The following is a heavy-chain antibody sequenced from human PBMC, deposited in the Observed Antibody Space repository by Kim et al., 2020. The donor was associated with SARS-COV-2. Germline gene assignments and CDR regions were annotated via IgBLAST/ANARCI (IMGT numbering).Heavy chain of an antibody. CDR3: ASVSYEYSSSWYYSYYGMDV. CDR1: GYTFTSYA. CDR2: INTNTENP. J-gene: IGHJ6*02. Sequence: ASVKVSCKASGYTFTSYAMNWVRQAPGQGLEWMGWINTNTENPTYAQGFTGRFVFSLDTSVSTAYLQISSLKAEDTAVYYCASVSYEYSSSWYYSYYGMDVWGQGTTVTVSS. V-gene: IGHV7-4-1*02. D-gene: IGHD6-13*01.